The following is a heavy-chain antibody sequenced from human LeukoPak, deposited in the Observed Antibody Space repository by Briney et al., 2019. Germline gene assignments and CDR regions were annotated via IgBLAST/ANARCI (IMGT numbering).Heavy chain of an antibody. V-gene: IGHV4-30-4*08. CDR3: AREIFGVVIAGGPYYSYYMDV. Sequence: PSETLSLTCTVSGGSISSGDYYWSWIRQPPGKGLEWIGYIYYSGSTYYNPSLKSRVTISVDTSKNQFSLKLSSVTAADTAVYYCAREIFGVVIAGGPYYSYYMDVWGKGTTVTVSS. J-gene: IGHJ6*03. D-gene: IGHD3-3*01. CDR1: GGSISSGDYY. CDR2: IYYSGST.